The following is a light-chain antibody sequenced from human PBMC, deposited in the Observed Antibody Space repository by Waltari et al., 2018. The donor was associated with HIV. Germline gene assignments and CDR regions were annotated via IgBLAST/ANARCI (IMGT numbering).Light chain of an antibody. CDR2: WAS. CDR1: QSVLYSSNNKNY. Sequence: DIVVTQSPDSLVVSLGERATVNCKSSQSVLYSSNNKNYLAWYQQRPGQPPRLLIYWASVRDSGVPDRFSGSGSGTDFTLTISSLQAEDVATYYCQQYVTTPITFGQGTRLEIK. V-gene: IGKV4-1*01. CDR3: QQYVTTPIT. J-gene: IGKJ5*01.